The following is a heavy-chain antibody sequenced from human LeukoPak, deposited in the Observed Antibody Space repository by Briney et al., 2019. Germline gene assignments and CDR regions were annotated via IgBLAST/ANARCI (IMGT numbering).Heavy chain of an antibody. J-gene: IGHJ4*02. CDR3: ARDETYCSSTTCYNDY. CDR2: ISSSGSYI. V-gene: IGHV3-21*01. CDR1: GFTFSSYS. D-gene: IGHD2-2*02. Sequence: PGGSLRLSCAASGFTFSSYSMNWVRQAPGKGLEWVSSISSSGSYIYYLDSVRGRFTISRDNAKNSLYLQMNSLRAEDTAVYYCARDETYCSSTTCYNDYWGQGTLVTVSS.